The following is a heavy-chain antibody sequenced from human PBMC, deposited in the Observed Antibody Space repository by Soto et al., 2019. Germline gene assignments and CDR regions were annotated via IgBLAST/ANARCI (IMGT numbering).Heavy chain of an antibody. CDR1: GGSISSYY. V-gene: IGHV4-59*01. Sequence: SETLSLTCTVSGGSISSYYWSWIRQPPGKGLEWIGYMYNTGSTIYNPSLKSRVTISVDTSKSQFSLKLNSVTAADTAVYYCARDQLEGNWFDPWGQGTLVPVSS. D-gene: IGHD1-1*01. J-gene: IGHJ5*02. CDR3: ARDQLEGNWFDP. CDR2: MYNTGST.